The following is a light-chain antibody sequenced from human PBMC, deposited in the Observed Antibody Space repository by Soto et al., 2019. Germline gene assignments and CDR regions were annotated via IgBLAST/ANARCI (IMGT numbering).Light chain of an antibody. CDR2: GAS. Sequence: EVVLTQSPCTLSLSPGERATLSCRASQSVSSSYLAWSQQKPGQAPRLLIYGASSRATGIPDRFSGSGSGTDFTLTISRLEPEDFAVHFCHQYGSSPWTFGQGTKVDIK. CDR3: HQYGSSPWT. CDR1: QSVSSSY. J-gene: IGKJ1*01. V-gene: IGKV3-20*01.